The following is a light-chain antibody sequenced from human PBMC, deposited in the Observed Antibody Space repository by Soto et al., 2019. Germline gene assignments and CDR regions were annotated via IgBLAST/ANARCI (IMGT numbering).Light chain of an antibody. CDR2: GAS. V-gene: IGKV3-20*01. CDR3: HQDGSSPWT. Sequence: EIVLTQSPGTLSLSPGERATLSCRASQSITSSSLAWYQQKPGQAPRLLIFGASRRATGIPDRFSGSGSGTAFTLTISRLEPEDFAVYYCHQDGSSPWTFGQGTKVEIK. CDR1: QSITSSS. J-gene: IGKJ1*01.